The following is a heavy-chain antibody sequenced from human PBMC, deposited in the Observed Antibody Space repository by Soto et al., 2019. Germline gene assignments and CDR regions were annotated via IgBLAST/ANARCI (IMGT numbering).Heavy chain of an antibody. Sequence: QVQLVESEGGVVQPGRSLRLSCAASGFTFSSYAMHWVRQAPGKGLEWVAVISYDGSNKYYADSVKGRFTISRDNSKNTLYLQMNSLRAEDTAVYYCARDLEYSSSSSDYWGQGTLVTVSS. CDR2: ISYDGSNK. CDR1: GFTFSSYA. V-gene: IGHV3-30-3*01. D-gene: IGHD6-6*01. CDR3: ARDLEYSSSSSDY. J-gene: IGHJ4*02.